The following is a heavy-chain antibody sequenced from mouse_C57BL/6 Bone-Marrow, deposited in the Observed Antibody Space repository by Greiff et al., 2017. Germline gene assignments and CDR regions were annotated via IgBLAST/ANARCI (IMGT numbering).Heavy chain of an antibody. V-gene: IGHV1-61*01. CDR2: IYPSDSET. CDR3: ARRNYAMDY. J-gene: IGHJ4*01. CDR1: GYTFTSYW. Sequence: QVQLQQPGAELVRPGSSVKLSCKASGYTFTSYWMAWVKQRPGQGLEWIGNIYPSDSETHYNQKFKDKATLTVDKSSSTAYMQLSSLTSEDSAVYYCARRNYAMDYWGQGTSVTVSS.